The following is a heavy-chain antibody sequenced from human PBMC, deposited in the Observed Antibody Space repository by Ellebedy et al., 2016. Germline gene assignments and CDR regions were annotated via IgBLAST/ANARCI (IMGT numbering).Heavy chain of an antibody. CDR1: GYTFTSYD. CDR3: ARVARRHYYGSGGFPLGY. CDR2: MNPNSGNT. V-gene: IGHV1-8*01. J-gene: IGHJ4*02. D-gene: IGHD3-10*01. Sequence: ASVKVSCKASGYTFTSYDINWVRQATGQGLEWMGWMNPNSGNTGYAQKFQGRVTMTRNTSISTAYMELSSLRSEDTAVYYCARVARRHYYGSGGFPLGYWGQGTLVTVSS.